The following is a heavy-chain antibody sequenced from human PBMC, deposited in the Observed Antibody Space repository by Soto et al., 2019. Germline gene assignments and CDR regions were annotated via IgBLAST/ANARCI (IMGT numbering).Heavy chain of an antibody. CDR2: INSDGSST. CDR3: ARHPLDFDY. V-gene: IGHV3-74*01. J-gene: IGHJ4*02. Sequence: GRSLNLSCAASELTFSSYWMHWVRQAPGRGLVWVSRINSDGSSTNYADSVKGRFTISRDKAKNTLYLQMNSLRAEDKAVYYCARHPLDFDYWGQGTPVPVYS. CDR1: ELTFSSYW.